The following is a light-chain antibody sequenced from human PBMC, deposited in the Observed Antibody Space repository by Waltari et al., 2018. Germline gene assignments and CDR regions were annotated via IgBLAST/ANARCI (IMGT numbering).Light chain of an antibody. CDR2: RDN. Sequence: QSVLTQPPSASATPGQRVTISCSGGSSNIGSDYVYWYQQLPGPAPKLIIYRDNGRPSGFPDRFSVSKSGTSASLAISGLQSEDEADYYCAAWHNSRNGWVFGGGTKLTVL. CDR1: SSNIGSDY. V-gene: IGLV1-47*01. J-gene: IGLJ3*02. CDR3: AAWHNSRNGWV.